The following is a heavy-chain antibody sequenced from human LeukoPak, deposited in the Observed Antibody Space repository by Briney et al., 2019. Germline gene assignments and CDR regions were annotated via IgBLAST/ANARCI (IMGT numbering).Heavy chain of an antibody. V-gene: IGHV4-31*03. CDR1: GGSISSGGYY. CDR3: AREGLCCGGDCYPPYYYYYYMDV. J-gene: IGHJ6*03. CDR2: IYYSGST. D-gene: IGHD2-21*02. Sequence: PSQTLSLTCTVSGGSISSGGYYWSWIRQHPGKGLEWIGYIYYSGSTYYNPSLKSRVTISVDTSKNQFSLKLSSVTAADTAVYYCAREGLCCGGDCYPPYYYYYYMDVWGKGTTVTVSS.